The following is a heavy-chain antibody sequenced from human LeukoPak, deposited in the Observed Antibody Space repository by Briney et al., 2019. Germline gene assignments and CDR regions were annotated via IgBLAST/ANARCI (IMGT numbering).Heavy chain of an antibody. D-gene: IGHD4-17*01. CDR1: GFTVSSNY. J-gene: IGHJ3*02. CDR3: ARDSTTVTPRDAFNI. Sequence: PGGSLRLSCAASGFTVSSNYMSWVRQAPGKGLEWVSVIYSGGSTYYADSVKGRFTISRDNSKNTLYLQMNSLRAEDTAVYYCARDSTTVTPRDAFNIWGQGTMVTVSS. V-gene: IGHV3-53*01. CDR2: IYSGGST.